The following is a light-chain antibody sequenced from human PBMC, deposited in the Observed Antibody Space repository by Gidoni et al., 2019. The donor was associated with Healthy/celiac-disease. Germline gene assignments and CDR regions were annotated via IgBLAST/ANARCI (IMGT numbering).Light chain of an antibody. Sequence: DIQMTQSPSSLSASVGDRVTITCRASQTISSYLNWYHQKPGKAPKLLIYAASSLQSGVPSRFSGSRSGTDFTLTISSLQAEDFATYYCQQSYSTPRTFGQGTKVEIK. CDR2: AAS. J-gene: IGKJ1*01. CDR3: QQSYSTPRT. CDR1: QTISSY. V-gene: IGKV1-39*01.